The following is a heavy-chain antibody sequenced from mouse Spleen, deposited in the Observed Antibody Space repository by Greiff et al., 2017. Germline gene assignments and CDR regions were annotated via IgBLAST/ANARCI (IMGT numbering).Heavy chain of an antibody. CDR1: GFTFNTYA. CDR3: VRDESYAMDY. CDR2: IRSKSSNNAT. J-gene: IGHJ4*01. V-gene: IGHV10-3*01. Sequence: EVQLVESGGGLVQPKGSLKLSCAASGFTFNTYAMHWVRQAPGKGVEWVARIRSKSSNNATYYADSVKDRFTISRDDSQSMLYLQMNNLKTEDTAMYYCVRDESYAMDYWGQGTSVTVSS.